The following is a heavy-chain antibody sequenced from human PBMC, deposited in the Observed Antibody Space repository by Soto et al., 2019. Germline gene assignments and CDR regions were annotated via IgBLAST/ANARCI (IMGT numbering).Heavy chain of an antibody. V-gene: IGHV4-34*01. CDR2: INHSGST. D-gene: IGHD6-6*01. CDR1: GGSFSGYY. J-gene: IGHJ4*02. Sequence: QVQLQQWGAGLLKPSETLSLTCAVYGGSFSGYYWSWIRQPPGKGLEWIGEINHSGSTNYNPSLKSRVTISVDTSKNQFSLKLSSVTAADTAVYYCASKRPYSSSNRFDYWDQGTLVTVSS. CDR3: ASKRPYSSSNRFDY.